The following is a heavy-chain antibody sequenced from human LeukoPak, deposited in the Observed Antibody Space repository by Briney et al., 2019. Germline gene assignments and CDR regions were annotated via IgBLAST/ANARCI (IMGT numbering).Heavy chain of an antibody. D-gene: IGHD1-14*01. J-gene: IGHJ4*02. V-gene: IGHV1-46*02. CDR1: GYTFNNHY. Sequence: GASVKVSCKASGYTFNNHYMYWVRQAPGQGLEWMGVINPSGGSTSYAQKFQGRVTMTRDTSTRTVYMEVNSLRSEDTAVYYCGRKGLNGVATGWGYWGRGPLVTSSS. CDR3: GRKGLNGVATGWGY. CDR2: INPSGGST.